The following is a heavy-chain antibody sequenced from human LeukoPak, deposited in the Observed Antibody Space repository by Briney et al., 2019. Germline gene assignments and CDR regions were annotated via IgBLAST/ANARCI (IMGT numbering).Heavy chain of an antibody. J-gene: IGHJ3*02. D-gene: IGHD3-10*01. V-gene: IGHV1-2*02. CDR3: AREGSGSYYITGDAFDI. CDR2: INPNSGGT. CDR1: GYTFTGYY. Sequence: ASVKVSCKASGYTFTGYYMHWVRRAPGQGLEWMGWINPNSGGTNYAQKFQGRVTMTRDTSISTAYMELSRLRSDDTAVYYCAREGSGSYYITGDAFDIWGQGTMVTVSS.